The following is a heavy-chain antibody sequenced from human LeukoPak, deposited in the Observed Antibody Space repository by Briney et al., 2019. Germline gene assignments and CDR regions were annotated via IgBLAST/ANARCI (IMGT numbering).Heavy chain of an antibody. CDR1: GFTFSSYS. J-gene: IGHJ5*02. CDR3: ARAQTSVAGTGYNWFDP. CDR2: ISGSSSYI. Sequence: GGSLRLSCAASGFTFSSYSMNWVRQAPGKGLEWVSSISGSSSYIYYADSVKGRFTISRDNAKNSLYLQMNSLRAEDTAVYYCARAQTSVAGTGYNWFDPWGHGTLVTVSS. D-gene: IGHD6-19*01. V-gene: IGHV3-21*01.